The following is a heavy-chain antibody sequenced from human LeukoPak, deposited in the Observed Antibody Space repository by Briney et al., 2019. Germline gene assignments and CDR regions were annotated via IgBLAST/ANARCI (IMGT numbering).Heavy chain of an antibody. CDR2: IGSTSSHT. Sequence: GGSLRLSCAASGFTFSGCYMSWIRQAPGKGLEWVSYIGSTSSHTNYADSVKGRFTISRDNAKNSLYLQMNSLRAEDTAVYYCARGGRYYFDNWGQGTLVTVSS. D-gene: IGHD1-26*01. CDR3: ARGGRYYFDN. V-gene: IGHV3-11*06. J-gene: IGHJ4*02. CDR1: GFTFSGCY.